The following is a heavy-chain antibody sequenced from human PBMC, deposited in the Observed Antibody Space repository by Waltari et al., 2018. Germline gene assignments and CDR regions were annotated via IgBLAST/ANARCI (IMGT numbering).Heavy chain of an antibody. CDR3: ARKTKLLSYWYFDL. D-gene: IGHD3-10*01. CDR2: IYYSGST. V-gene: IGHV4-39*07. Sequence: QLQLQESGPGLVKPSETLSLTCTVSGGSISSSNYYWGWIRRPPGKGLEWIGNIYYSGSTYDNPSLKSRVTISVGTSKNQFSLRLSSVTAADTAVYYCARKTKLLSYWYFDLWGRGTLVTVSS. CDR1: GGSISSSNYY. J-gene: IGHJ2*01.